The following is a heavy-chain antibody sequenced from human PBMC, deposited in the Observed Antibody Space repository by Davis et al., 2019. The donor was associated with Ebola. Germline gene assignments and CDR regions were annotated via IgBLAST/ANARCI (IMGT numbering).Heavy chain of an antibody. CDR1: ADTVSSNRAA. V-gene: IGHV6-1*01. Sequence: MPSQTLSLTCAISADTVSSNRAAWGWIRQSPSRGLEWLGRTYYRSKWYDDYAVSVKSRIAINPDTSKNQFSLQLNSVTPEDTAVYYCARDLGGAFGYWGQGTLVTVSS. CDR2: TYYRSKWYD. CDR3: ARDLGGAFGY. D-gene: IGHD1-26*01. J-gene: IGHJ4*02.